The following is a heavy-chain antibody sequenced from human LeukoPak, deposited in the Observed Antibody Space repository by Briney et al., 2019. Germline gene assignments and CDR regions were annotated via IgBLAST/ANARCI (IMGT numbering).Heavy chain of an antibody. CDR2: IYYSGST. Sequence: NTSETLSLTCTVSGGSVTDYYWSWIRQSPGKGLEWIGYIYYSGSTNYNPSLKSRVTISVDTSKNQFSLKLSSVTAADTAVYYCARSVGATTLFDYWGQGTLVTVSS. J-gene: IGHJ4*02. CDR1: GGSVTDYY. V-gene: IGHV4-59*02. D-gene: IGHD1-26*01. CDR3: ARSVGATTLFDY.